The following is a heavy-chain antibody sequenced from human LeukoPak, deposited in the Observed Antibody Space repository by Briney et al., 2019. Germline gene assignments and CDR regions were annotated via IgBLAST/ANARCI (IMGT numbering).Heavy chain of an antibody. CDR2: ISSSGITI. Sequence: GGSLRLSCAASGFTFSSYEMNWVRQAPGKGLEWVSYISSSGITIYYADPVKGRFTISRDNAKNSLYLQMNSLRAEDTAVYYCARRLLGSGDYWGQGTLVTVSS. CDR1: GFTFSSYE. D-gene: IGHD7-27*01. CDR3: ARRLLGSGDY. V-gene: IGHV3-48*03. J-gene: IGHJ4*01.